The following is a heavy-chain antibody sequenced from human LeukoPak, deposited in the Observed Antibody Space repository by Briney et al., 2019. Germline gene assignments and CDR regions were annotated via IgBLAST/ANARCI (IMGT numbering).Heavy chain of an antibody. V-gene: IGHV1-2*02. D-gene: IGHD3-22*01. CDR1: GYTFTGYY. J-gene: IGHJ3*02. CDR3: AKDGTFNYYDTSGNDAFDI. CDR2: MNPYSGGT. Sequence: ASVKVSCKASGYTFTGYYMHWVRQAPGQGLEWMGWMNPYSGGTNYAQKFQGRVTITRDMSTSTVYMELSSLRSEDTAVYYCAKDGTFNYYDTSGNDAFDIWGQGTTVTVSS.